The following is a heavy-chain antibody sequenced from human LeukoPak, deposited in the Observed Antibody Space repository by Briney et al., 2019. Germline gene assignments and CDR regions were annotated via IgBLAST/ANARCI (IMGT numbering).Heavy chain of an antibody. CDR3: ARTADYDFWSGLNYYYYMDV. V-gene: IGHV4-59*01. D-gene: IGHD3-3*01. CDR2: IYYSGST. CDR1: GGSISSYY. J-gene: IGHJ6*03. Sequence: KPSETLSLTCTVSGGSISSYYWSWIRQPPGKGLEWIGYIYYSGSTNYNPSLKSRVTISVDTSKNQFSLKLSSVTAADTAVYYCARTADYDFWSGLNYYYYMDVWGKGTTVTVP.